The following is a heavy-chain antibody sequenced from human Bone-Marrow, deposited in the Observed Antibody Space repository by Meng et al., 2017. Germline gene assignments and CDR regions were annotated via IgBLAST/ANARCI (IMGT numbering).Heavy chain of an antibody. CDR1: GYTFTGYY. CDR2: IDCNNGGA. V-gene: IGHV1-2*06. D-gene: IGHD6-13*01. J-gene: IGHJ4*02. CDR3: ARDAGRAAGPR. Sequence: VEVVEAGAGGKQPGASVRVSCKASGYTFTGYYIHWVRQAPGQGLEWLGRIDCNNGGAIYAQKFQDRVTMTRDTSITTAYMDLSRLTSDDTAVYYCARDAGRAAGPRWGQGTLVTVSS.